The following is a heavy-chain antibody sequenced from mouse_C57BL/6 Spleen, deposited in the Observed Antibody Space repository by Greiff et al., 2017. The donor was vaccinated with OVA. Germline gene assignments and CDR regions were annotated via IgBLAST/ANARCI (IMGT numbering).Heavy chain of an antibody. V-gene: IGHV1-7*01. CDR3: AREETITTVVEDYAMDY. CDR2: INPSSGYT. Sequence: LVESGAELAKPGASVKLSCKASGYTFTSYWMHWVKQRPGQGLEWIGYINPSSGYTKYNQKFKDKATLTADKSSSTAYMQLSSLTYEDSAVYYCAREETITTVVEDYAMDYWGQGTSVTVSS. J-gene: IGHJ4*01. D-gene: IGHD1-1*01. CDR1: GYTFTSYW.